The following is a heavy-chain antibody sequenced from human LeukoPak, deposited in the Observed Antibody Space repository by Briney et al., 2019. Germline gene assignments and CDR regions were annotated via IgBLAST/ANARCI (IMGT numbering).Heavy chain of an antibody. D-gene: IGHD1-26*01. CDR3: ARDKIVGATKLDY. CDR2: IKEDGSEK. J-gene: IGHJ4*02. V-gene: IGHV3-7*01. CDR1: GFTFSSYW. Sequence: GGSLRLSCAASGFTFSSYWMSWVRQAPGKGLEWVANIKEDGSEKRYVDSVKGRFTISRDNAKNSLYLQMNSLRAEDTAVYYCARDKIVGATKLDYGGQGTLVTASS.